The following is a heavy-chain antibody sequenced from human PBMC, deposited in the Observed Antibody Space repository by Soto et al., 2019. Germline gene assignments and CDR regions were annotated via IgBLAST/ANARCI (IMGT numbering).Heavy chain of an antibody. CDR1: GYTFTSYD. D-gene: IGHD6-13*01. Sequence: QVQLVQSGAEVKKPGASVKVSCKASGYTFTSYDINWVRQATGQGLEWMGWMNPHSGNTGYAQKFQGRVTMTRNTAISTAYMELSILRSEDTAVYFCARERSAAGTGGFDPWGQGTLVTVSS. J-gene: IGHJ5*02. CDR2: MNPHSGNT. CDR3: ARERSAAGTGGFDP. V-gene: IGHV1-8*01.